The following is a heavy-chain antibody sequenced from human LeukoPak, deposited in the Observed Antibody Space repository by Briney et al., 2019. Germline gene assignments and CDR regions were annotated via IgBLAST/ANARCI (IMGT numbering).Heavy chain of an antibody. CDR1: GGTFSSYA. D-gene: IGHD6-19*01. CDR2: IIPIFGTA. J-gene: IGHJ4*02. CDR3: ARDLFARGVAADY. V-gene: IGHV1-69*13. Sequence: GASVKVSCTASGGTFSSYAIGWVRQAPGQGLEWMGGIIPIFGTANYAQKFQGRVTITADESTSTAYMGLSSLRSEDTAMYYCARDLFARGVAADYWGQGTLVTVSS.